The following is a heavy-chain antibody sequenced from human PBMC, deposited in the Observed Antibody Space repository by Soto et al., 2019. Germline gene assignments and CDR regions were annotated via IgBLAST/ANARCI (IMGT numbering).Heavy chain of an antibody. CDR2: IYHSGSI. Sequence: LSVTCTVSGGSISSPYWNWIRHPPGKGLEYIGYIYHSGSINYNPSLKSRVTISIHTSKNQFSLKLTSVTAADSAVYFCARGWIEYKSSHHYAMDVWGEGTTVTVS. CDR1: GGSISSPY. D-gene: IGHD6-6*01. J-gene: IGHJ6*02. V-gene: IGHV4-59*11. CDR3: ARGWIEYKSSHHYAMDV.